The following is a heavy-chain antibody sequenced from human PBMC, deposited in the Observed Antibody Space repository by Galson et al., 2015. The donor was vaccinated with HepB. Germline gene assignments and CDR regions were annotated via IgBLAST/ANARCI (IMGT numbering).Heavy chain of an antibody. V-gene: IGHV1-18*01. Sequence: SVKVSCKASGYTFTSYGISWVRQAPGQGLEWMGWISAYNGNTNYAQKLQGRVTMTTNTSTSTAYMELRSLRSDDTAVYYCARDYGSGSYYYIDYWGQGTLVTVSS. CDR1: GYTFTSYG. CDR2: ISAYNGNT. CDR3: ARDYGSGSYYYIDY. J-gene: IGHJ4*02. D-gene: IGHD3-10*01.